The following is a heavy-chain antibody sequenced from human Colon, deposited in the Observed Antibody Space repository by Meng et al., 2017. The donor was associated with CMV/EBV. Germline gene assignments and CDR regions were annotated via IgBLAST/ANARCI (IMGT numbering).Heavy chain of an antibody. CDR2: INWNGAST. CDR1: GFTFSSYE. Sequence: GGPLRLSCAASGFTFSSYEMNWVRQSPGKGLQWVAGINWNGASTGYADSVRGRFTISRDNAKNSLYLQITSLRAEDTALYYCARANDYSNFNYYYPMDVWGQGTTVTVSS. J-gene: IGHJ6*02. V-gene: IGHV3-20*04. CDR3: ARANDYSNFNYYYPMDV. D-gene: IGHD4-11*01.